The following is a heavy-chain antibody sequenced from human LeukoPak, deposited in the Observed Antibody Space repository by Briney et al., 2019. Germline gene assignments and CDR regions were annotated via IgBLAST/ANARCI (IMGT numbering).Heavy chain of an antibody. CDR3: ARPVGSDDAFDI. J-gene: IGHJ3*02. CDR2: IWYDGSNK. CDR1: GFTFSSYG. V-gene: IGHV3-33*01. Sequence: GRSLRLSCAASGFTFSSYGMHWVRQAPGKGLEWVAVIWYDGSNKYYADSVKGRFTISRDNSKNTLYLQMNSLRAEDTAVYYCARPVGSDDAFDIWGQGTMVTVSS. D-gene: IGHD2-15*01.